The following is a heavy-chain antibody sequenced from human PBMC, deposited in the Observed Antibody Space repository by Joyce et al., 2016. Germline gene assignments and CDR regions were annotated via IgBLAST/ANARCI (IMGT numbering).Heavy chain of an antibody. CDR3: ARDTAMATGYYYYGMDV. Sequence: QVQLLQSGAEVKKPGASVKVSCKASGYTFTNYYMHWVRQAPGQGLEGMGIINPSGGSTNSAQKFQGRVTMTRNTSTSTVYMELSSLRSEDTAVYYCARDTAMATGYYYYGMDVWGQGTTVTVSS. CDR1: GYTFTNYY. J-gene: IGHJ6*02. CDR2: INPSGGST. V-gene: IGHV1-46*01. D-gene: IGHD5-18*01.